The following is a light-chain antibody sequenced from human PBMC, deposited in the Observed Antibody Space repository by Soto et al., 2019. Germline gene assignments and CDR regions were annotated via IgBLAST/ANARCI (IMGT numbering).Light chain of an antibody. CDR2: ENT. CDR3: CSDAGMM. V-gene: IGLV2-23*01. Sequence: QSVLTQPASVSGSPGQSITISCTRSSSDVPVSWFQHHPDKAPKLIIHENTKRPSGVSDRFSGSKSGDTASLTITGLQAEDEAHYYCCSDAGMMFGGGTQLTVL. J-gene: IGLJ3*02. CDR1: SSDVP.